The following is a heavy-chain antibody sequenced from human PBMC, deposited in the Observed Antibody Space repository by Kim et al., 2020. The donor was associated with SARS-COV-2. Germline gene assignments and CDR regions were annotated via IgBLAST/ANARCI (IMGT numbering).Heavy chain of an antibody. D-gene: IGHD5-18*01. CDR1: GGSISSYY. V-gene: IGHV4-59*01. Sequence: SETLSLTCTVSGGSISSYYWSWIRQPPGKGLEWIGYIYYSGSTNYNPSLKSRVTISVDTSKNQFSLKLSSVTAADTAVYYCARDGYSYGGVGYFDLWGRGTLVTVSS. CDR2: IYYSGST. J-gene: IGHJ2*01. CDR3: ARDGYSYGGVGYFDL.